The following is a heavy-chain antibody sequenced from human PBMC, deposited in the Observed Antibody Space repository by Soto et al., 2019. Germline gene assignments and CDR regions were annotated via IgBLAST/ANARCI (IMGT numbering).Heavy chain of an antibody. D-gene: IGHD1-1*01. CDR3: AREPATAKPEGVDF. CDR1: GYTFSDYY. Sequence: QVQLVQSGAEVRKHGASVKVSCKASGYTFSDYYIHWVRQAPGQGLGWMGWINPNSGGTKYAPKFQGGVTMTRDTSITTAYMELSRLRSGDTAVYYCAREPATAKPEGVDFWGQGTLVTVSS. J-gene: IGHJ4*02. V-gene: IGHV1-2*02. CDR2: INPNSGGT.